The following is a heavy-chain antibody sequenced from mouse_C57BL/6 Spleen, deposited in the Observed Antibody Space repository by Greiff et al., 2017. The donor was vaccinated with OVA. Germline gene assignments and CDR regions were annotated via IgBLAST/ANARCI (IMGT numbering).Heavy chain of an antibody. J-gene: IGHJ4*01. CDR2: IDPSDSYT. D-gene: IGHD2-14*01. V-gene: IGHV1-69*01. Sequence: QVQLQQPGAELVMPGASVKLSCKASGYTFTSYWMHWVKQRPGQGLKWIGEIDPSDSYTNYNQKFKGKSTLTVDKSSSTAYMQLSSLTSEDSAVYYFARGGYRAMDYWGQGTSVTVSS. CDR1: GYTFTSYW. CDR3: ARGGYRAMDY.